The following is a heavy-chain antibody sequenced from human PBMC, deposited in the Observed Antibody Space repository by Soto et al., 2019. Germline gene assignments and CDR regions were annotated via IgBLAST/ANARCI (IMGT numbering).Heavy chain of an antibody. J-gene: IGHJ4*01. V-gene: IGHV3-21*06. CDR3: VRGMNPLF. CDR2: ISISSSDR. CDR1: GFTLMTYT. Sequence: GGSLRLSCAASGFTLMTYTMNWVRQAPGKGLEWVSSISISSSDRYHADSVRGRFTISRDNAKNALYLQMNSLRADDTAVYFCVRGMNPLFGGQGTLVPVSS.